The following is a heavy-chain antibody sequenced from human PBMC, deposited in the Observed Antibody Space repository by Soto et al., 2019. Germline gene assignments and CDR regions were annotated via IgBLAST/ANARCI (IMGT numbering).Heavy chain of an antibody. Sequence: HLQLQESGPGLVKPSETLSLTCTVSGGSISGSSYHWGWIRQPPGKGLEWIGSIYYTGGTYYNPSPKSRVTISVATSKTQFSLKLSSVTAADTAVYYCASSSYTIWGQGTLVTVSS. CDR2: IYYTGGT. CDR1: GGSISGSSYH. J-gene: IGHJ4*02. D-gene: IGHD3-10*01. CDR3: ASSSYTI. V-gene: IGHV4-39*01.